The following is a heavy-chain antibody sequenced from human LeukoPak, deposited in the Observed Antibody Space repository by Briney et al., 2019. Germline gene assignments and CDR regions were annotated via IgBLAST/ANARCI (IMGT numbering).Heavy chain of an antibody. V-gene: IGHV4-59*11. J-gene: IGHJ4*02. CDR2: ILNGGKT. CDR1: GGSISRHY. Sequence: PSETLSLTCSVSGGSISRHYWSWIRQPPGKGLEWIGNILNGGKTHYHPSLKSRVTISGDTSKNQFSLKLSSVTPADTAVYYCARSPDSDRLDYWGQGTLVTVSS. D-gene: IGHD3-22*01. CDR3: ARSPDSDRLDY.